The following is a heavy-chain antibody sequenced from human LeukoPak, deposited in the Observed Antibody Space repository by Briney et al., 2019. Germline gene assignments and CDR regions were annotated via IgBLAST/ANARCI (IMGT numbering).Heavy chain of an antibody. CDR2: INPSGGST. CDR1: GYTFTSYY. V-gene: IGHV1-46*01. Sequence: GASVKVSCKASGYTFTSYYMHWVRQAPGQGLEWMGIINPSGGSTSYAQKFQGRVTMTRDMSTSTVYMELSSLRSEDTAVYYCARDTAYYYDSSGHDAFDIWGQGTMVTVSS. J-gene: IGHJ3*02. D-gene: IGHD3-22*01. CDR3: ARDTAYYYDSSGHDAFDI.